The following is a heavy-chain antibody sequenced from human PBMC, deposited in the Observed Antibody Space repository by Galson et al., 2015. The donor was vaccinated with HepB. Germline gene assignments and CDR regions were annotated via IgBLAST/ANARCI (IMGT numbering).Heavy chain of an antibody. D-gene: IGHD7-27*01. Sequence: SLRLSCAASGFTFSSYGIHWVRQAPGKGLEWVAVISNDGSNKYYADSVKGRFTISRDNSKKTLYLQMNSLRSEDTAVYYCAKGASGDGNFDYWGQGTLVTVSS. CDR2: ISNDGSNK. J-gene: IGHJ4*02. CDR3: AKGASGDGNFDY. V-gene: IGHV3-30*18. CDR1: GFTFSSYG.